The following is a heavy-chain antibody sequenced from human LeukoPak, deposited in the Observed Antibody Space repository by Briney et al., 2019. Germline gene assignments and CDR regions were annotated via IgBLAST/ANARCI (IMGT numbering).Heavy chain of an antibody. Sequence: GGSLRLSCAASGFTFSDHYMDWVRQAPGKGLEWVSAISGIGGSTYYADSVKGRFTISRDNSKNTLYLQMNSLRAEDTAVYYCAKNPVGGNCVVWFDPWGQGTLVTVSS. D-gene: IGHD2-21*01. CDR3: AKNPVGGNCVVWFDP. J-gene: IGHJ5*02. CDR1: GFTFSDHY. V-gene: IGHV3-23*01. CDR2: ISGIGGST.